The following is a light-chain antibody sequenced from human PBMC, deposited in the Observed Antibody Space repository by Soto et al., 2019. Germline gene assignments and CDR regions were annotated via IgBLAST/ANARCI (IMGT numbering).Light chain of an antibody. CDR3: QQYNTYSWT. J-gene: IGKJ1*01. CDR1: QSISTW. CDR2: DAS. V-gene: IGKV1-5*01. Sequence: DIQMTQSPSTLSASVGDRVTITCRASQSISTWLAWHQQKAGKAPKLLIYDASNLESGVPSRLSGSGSGTEFTLTISSLQPDDFATYYCQQYNTYSWTFGQGTKVEIK.